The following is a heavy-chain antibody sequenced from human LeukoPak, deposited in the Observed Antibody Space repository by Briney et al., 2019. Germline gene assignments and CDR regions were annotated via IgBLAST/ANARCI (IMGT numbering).Heavy chain of an antibody. CDR1: GFTFSSYS. CDR3: ARDPPFIIGTTFFDY. CDR2: ISTSSTYI. D-gene: IGHD1-20*01. Sequence: GGSLRLSCAASGFTFSSYSMNWVRQAPGKGLEWVSSISTSSTYIYYADSVKGRLTISRDNAKNSLYLQMNSLRAEDTAVYYCARDPPFIIGTTFFDYWGQGTLVTVSS. J-gene: IGHJ4*02. V-gene: IGHV3-21*01.